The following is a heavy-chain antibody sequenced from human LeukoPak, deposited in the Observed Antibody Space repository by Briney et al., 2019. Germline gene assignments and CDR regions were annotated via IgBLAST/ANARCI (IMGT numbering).Heavy chain of an antibody. Sequence: SETLSLTCAVYGGSFSGYYWSWIRQPPGKGLEWIGEINHSGSTNYNPSLKSRVTISVDTSKNQFSLNLSSVTAADTAMYYCARAVGTSRNFFDYWGQGTLVTVSS. J-gene: IGHJ4*02. D-gene: IGHD4-23*01. V-gene: IGHV4-34*01. CDR3: ARAVGTSRNFFDY. CDR2: INHSGST. CDR1: GGSFSGYY.